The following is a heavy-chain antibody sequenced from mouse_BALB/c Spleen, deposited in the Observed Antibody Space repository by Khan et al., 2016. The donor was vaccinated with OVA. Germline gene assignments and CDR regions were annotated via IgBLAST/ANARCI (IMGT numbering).Heavy chain of an antibody. V-gene: IGHV1-4*01. J-gene: IGHJ3*01. CDR1: GYAFTSYT. Sequence: QVQLKQSGAELARPGASVKMSCKASGYAFTSYTIHWIKKRPGQGLEWIGYINPSNGYTNYNQKFKDKATLTTDESSTTAYLQLSSLTSDDSAIYDGVRDGAYHRNDGWFAYWGQGTLVTVSA. CDR2: INPSNGYT. D-gene: IGHD2-14*01. CDR3: VRDGAYHRNDGWFAY.